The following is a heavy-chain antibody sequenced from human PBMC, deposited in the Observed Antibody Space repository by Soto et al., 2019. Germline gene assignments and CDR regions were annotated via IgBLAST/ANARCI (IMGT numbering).Heavy chain of an antibody. V-gene: IGHV4-38-2*02. J-gene: IGHJ4*02. D-gene: IGHD5-18*01. Sequence: SETLSLTCSVSGYSISSGFYWDWIRQPPGKGLEWIGSIYHRGNTYYNPSHNGRITISLDTSKNQFSLRLTSVTAADTALYYCARAAGANYGYWDYWGQGTPVTVSS. CDR2: IYHRGNT. CDR3: ARAAGANYGYWDY. CDR1: GYSISSGFY.